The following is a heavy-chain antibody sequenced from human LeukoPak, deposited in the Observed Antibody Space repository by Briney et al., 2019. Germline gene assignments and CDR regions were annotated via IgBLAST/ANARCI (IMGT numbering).Heavy chain of an antibody. D-gene: IGHD6-13*01. CDR1: GFTFSYYS. J-gene: IGHJ6*03. V-gene: IGHV3-21*01. Sequence: TGGSLRLSCAASGFTFSYYSMNWFRQAPGRGLEWVSCISSSSSLIFYSDSVRGRFTISRDNAKNLLYLHMNSLRVEDTAVYYCAKVDRGDYSSSPVPYYNYYMNVWGKGTTVTASS. CDR3: AKVDRGDYSSSPVPYYNYYMNV. CDR2: ISSSSSLI.